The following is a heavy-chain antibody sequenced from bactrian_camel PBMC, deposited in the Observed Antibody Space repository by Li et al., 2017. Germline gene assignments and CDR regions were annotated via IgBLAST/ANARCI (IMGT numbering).Heavy chain of an antibody. V-gene: IGHV3S54*01. CDR3: GDCLLRAGSRPVPYKY. Sequence: HVQLVESGGGSVQAGGSLRLSCVVSSGAYITACMGWFRQAPGKEREGIAGTDPPSGRTMYHYSVKGRFTISQDNAKNTLYLQMNSLKPEDTAMYYCGDCLLRAGSRPVPYKYWGQGTQVTVS. J-gene: IGHJ4*01. D-gene: IGHD3*01. CDR2: TDPPSGRT. CDR1: SGAYITAC.